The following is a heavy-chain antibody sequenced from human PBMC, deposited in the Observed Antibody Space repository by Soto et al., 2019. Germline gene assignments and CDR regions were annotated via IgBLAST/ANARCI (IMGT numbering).Heavy chain of an antibody. CDR3: ARVGPTGWFDP. Sequence: QVHLVQSGAEVKKPGASVKVSCKASGYSFTDYYMHWVRQAPGQGLEWMGWINTKTGGTNYAQRVQGRVTMTGDTSINTAYVELCRLRSDDTAVYYCARVGPTGWFDPWGQGTVVTVSS. CDR1: GYSFTDYY. CDR2: INTKTGGT. J-gene: IGHJ5*02. V-gene: IGHV1-2*02.